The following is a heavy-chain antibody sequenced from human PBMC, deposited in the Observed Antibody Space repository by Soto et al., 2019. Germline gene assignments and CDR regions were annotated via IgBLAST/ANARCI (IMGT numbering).Heavy chain of an antibody. CDR1: GFTFSSYA. CDR2: ISGTGGST. J-gene: IGHJ4*02. Sequence: AGGSLRLSCAASGFTFSSYAMSWVRQAPGKGLEWAATISGTGGSTYYADSVKGRFTISRDNSKNTLYLQMNSLRVEDTAVYYCAKDRLGGNFDYWGQGTQVTVSS. V-gene: IGHV3-23*01. CDR3: AKDRLGGNFDY.